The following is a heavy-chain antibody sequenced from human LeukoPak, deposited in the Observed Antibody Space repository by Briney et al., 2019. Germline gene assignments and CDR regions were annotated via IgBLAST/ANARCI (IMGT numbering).Heavy chain of an antibody. CDR1: GDSISSYF. CDR2: IYYSGTS. Sequence: SVTLSLTCTVSGDSISSYFWTWIRQPPGRGLEWIGYIYYSGTSNYNPSLKSRVTISVDTSKNQFSLKLSSVTAADTAVYYCARDFGYQLKYYYYYYMDVWGKGTTVTVSS. CDR3: ARDFGYQLKYYYYYYMDV. V-gene: IGHV4-59*12. D-gene: IGHD2-2*01. J-gene: IGHJ6*03.